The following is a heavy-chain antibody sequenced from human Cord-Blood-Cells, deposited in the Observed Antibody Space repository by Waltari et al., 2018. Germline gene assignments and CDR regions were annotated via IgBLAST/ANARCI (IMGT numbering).Heavy chain of an antibody. Sequence: QLQLQESGPGLVKPSETLSLTCTVSGGSISSSSYYWGWIRPPPGKGLEWIGSIYYSGSTYYNPSLKSRVTISVDTSKNQFSLKLSSVTAADTAVYYCARGAVAGTVFDYWGQGTLVTVSS. CDR1: GGSISSSSYY. J-gene: IGHJ4*02. CDR2: IYYSGST. CDR3: ARGAVAGTVFDY. D-gene: IGHD6-19*01. V-gene: IGHV4-39*01.